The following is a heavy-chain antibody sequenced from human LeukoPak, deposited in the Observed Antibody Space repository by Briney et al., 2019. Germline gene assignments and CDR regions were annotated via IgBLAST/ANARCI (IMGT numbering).Heavy chain of an antibody. J-gene: IGHJ3*02. V-gene: IGHV4-59*12. CDR3: ARRQVDTAMEEPGAFDI. D-gene: IGHD5-18*01. Sequence: SESLSLTCTVSGGSINSYYWSWIRQPPGKGLEWIGYIYYSGSTNYNLSLKSRVTISVDTSKNQFSLQLNSVTPEDTAVYYCARRQVDTAMEEPGAFDIWGQGTMVTVSS. CDR2: IYYSGST. CDR1: GGSINSYY.